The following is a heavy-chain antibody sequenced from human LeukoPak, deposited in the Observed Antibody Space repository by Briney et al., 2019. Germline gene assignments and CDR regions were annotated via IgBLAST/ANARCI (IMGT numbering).Heavy chain of an antibody. J-gene: IGHJ4*02. Sequence: GGSLRLSCAASGFTFSSYAMSWVRQAPGKGLEWVSAISGSGGSTYYADSVKGRFTISRDNSKNTLYLQMNSLRAEDTTVYYCAKDRHIVVVTATDYWGQGTLVTVSS. D-gene: IGHD2-21*02. V-gene: IGHV3-23*01. CDR2: ISGSGGST. CDR1: GFTFSSYA. CDR3: AKDRHIVVVTATDY.